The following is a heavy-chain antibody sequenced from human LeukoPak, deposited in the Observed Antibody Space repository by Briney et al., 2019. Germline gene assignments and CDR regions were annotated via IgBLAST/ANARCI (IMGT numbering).Heavy chain of an antibody. Sequence: PGGSLRLSCAASGFSFSSYAMSWVRQAPGKGLEWVSTISGGGDTTYYADSVKGRFTISRENSKNTLYLQMDSPRAEDTAVYYCARDGVPGGRDVWGQGTTVTVS. D-gene: IGHD3-16*01. CDR2: ISGGGDTT. CDR3: ARDGVPGGRDV. CDR1: GFSFSSYA. J-gene: IGHJ6*02. V-gene: IGHV3-23*01.